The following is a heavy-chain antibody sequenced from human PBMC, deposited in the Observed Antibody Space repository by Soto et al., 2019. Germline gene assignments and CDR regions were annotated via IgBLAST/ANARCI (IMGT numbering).Heavy chain of an antibody. CDR1: GGSISSGGYS. CDR2: IYHSGST. V-gene: IGHV4-30-2*01. Sequence: PSETLSLTCAVSGGSISSGGYSWSWIRQPPGKGLEWIGYIYHSGSTYYNPSLKSRVTISVDTSKNQFSLKLSSVTAADTAVYYCARQHLHRVTRWFDPWGQGTLVTVSS. CDR3: ARQHLHRVTRWFDP. J-gene: IGHJ5*02. D-gene: IGHD5-18*01.